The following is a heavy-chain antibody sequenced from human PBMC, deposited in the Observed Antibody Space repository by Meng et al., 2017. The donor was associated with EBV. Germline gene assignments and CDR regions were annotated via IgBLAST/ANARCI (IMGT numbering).Heavy chain of an antibody. CDR2: LIPKSDAP. J-gene: IGHJ4*02. CDR1: GGTFRSDA. D-gene: IGHD3-10*01. Sequence: QVHVVPSGAEVKKPGSSVKVSCKTSGGTFRSDAVSWVRQAPGQGLEWMGGLIPKSDAPYYAQKFQDRVTITADESTSTHYMDLSGLRSEDTAVYYCASESGRGFTPDYWGQGTLVTVSS. CDR3: ASESGRGFTPDY. V-gene: IGHV1-69*01.